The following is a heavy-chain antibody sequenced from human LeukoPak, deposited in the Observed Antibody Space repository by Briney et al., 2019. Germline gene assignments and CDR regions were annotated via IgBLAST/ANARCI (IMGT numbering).Heavy chain of an antibody. CDR3: AKDSRYSSACLDY. Sequence: GGSLRLSCAASGFTFSNAWMNWVRQTPGKGLEWVGRIKSKANGGTIEYAAPVKGRFTISRDDSKNTLYLQMNSLRAEDTAVYYCAKDSRYSSACLDYWGQGTLVTVSS. J-gene: IGHJ4*02. D-gene: IGHD6-25*01. V-gene: IGHV3-15*01. CDR2: IKSKANGGTI. CDR1: GFTFSNAW.